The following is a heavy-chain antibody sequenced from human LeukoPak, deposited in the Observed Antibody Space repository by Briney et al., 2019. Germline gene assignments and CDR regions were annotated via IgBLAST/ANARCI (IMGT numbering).Heavy chain of an antibody. CDR3: AREGGYGGVFDY. CDR1: GFTFSSYT. Sequence: GSLRLSCAASGFTFSSYTMNWVRQAPGKGLEWVSSISDSSGYIYYADSVRGRFTISRDNAKNSLFLQMNSLRAEDTAVYYCAREGGYGGVFDYWGQGTLVTVSS. J-gene: IGHJ4*02. D-gene: IGHD5-12*01. CDR2: ISDSSGYI. V-gene: IGHV3-21*04.